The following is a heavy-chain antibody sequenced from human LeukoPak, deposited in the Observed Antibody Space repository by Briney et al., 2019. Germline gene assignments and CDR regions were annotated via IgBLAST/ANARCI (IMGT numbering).Heavy chain of an antibody. J-gene: IGHJ5*02. CDR3: ARAHSSSWYGNWFDP. D-gene: IGHD6-13*01. V-gene: IGHV4-61*02. CDR2: IYTSGST. CDR1: GGSISSGSYY. Sequence: SETLSLTCTVSGGSISSGSYYWSWIRQPAGKGLEWIGRIYTSGSTNYNPSLKSRVTMSVDTSNNQFSLKLSSVTAADTAVYYCARAHSSSWYGNWFDPWGQGTLVTVSS.